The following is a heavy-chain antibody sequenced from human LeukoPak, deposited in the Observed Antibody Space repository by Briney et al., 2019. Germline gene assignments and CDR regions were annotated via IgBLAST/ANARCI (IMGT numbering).Heavy chain of an antibody. D-gene: IGHD6-13*01. CDR2: IYYSGGT. Sequence: SETLSLTCTVSGGSISSSSYHWGWIRQPPGKGLEWIGSIYYSGGTYYNPSLKSRVTISVDTSKNQFSLKLSSVTAADTAVYYCARHIAAAGNWFDPWGQGTLVTVSS. V-gene: IGHV4-39*01. CDR1: GGSISSSSYH. J-gene: IGHJ5*02. CDR3: ARHIAAAGNWFDP.